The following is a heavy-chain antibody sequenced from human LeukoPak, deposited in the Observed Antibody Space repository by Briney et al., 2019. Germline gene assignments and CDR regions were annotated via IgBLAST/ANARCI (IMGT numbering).Heavy chain of an antibody. CDR2: ISYDGSNK. V-gene: IGHV3-30*18. Sequence: PGGSLRLSCAASGFTFSSYGMHWVRQAPGKGLEWVAVISYDGSNKYYADSVKGRFTISRDNSKNTLYLQMNSLRAEDTAVYYCAKSARWWHTGDYFDFWGQGTLVTVSS. CDR1: GFTFSSYG. D-gene: IGHD2-15*01. CDR3: AKSARWWHTGDYFDF. J-gene: IGHJ4*02.